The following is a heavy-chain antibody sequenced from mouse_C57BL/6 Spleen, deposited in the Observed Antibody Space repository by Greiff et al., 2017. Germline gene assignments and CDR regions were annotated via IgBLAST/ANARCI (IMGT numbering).Heavy chain of an antibody. CDR1: GFSLTSYV. V-gene: IGHV2-5*01. D-gene: IGHD2-4*01. CDR2: IWRGGST. CDR3: AKDYDYGAMDY. J-gene: IGHJ4*01. Sequence: QVQLKESGPGLLQPSQSLSITCPVSGFSLTSYVVHWVRQSPGKGLEWLGVIWRGGSTDYNAAFMSRLSITKDNSKSQVFFRMNSLQADDTAIYYCAKDYDYGAMDYWGQGTSVTVSS.